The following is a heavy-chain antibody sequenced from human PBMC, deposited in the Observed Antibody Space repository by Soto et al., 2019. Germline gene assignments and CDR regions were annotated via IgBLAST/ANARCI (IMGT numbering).Heavy chain of an antibody. CDR2: IIPILGIA. CDR3: ARARYSGSYYFDYDYGMDV. V-gene: IGHV1-69*02. CDR1: GGTFSSYT. Sequence: QVQLVQSGAEVKKPGSSVKVSCKASGGTFSSYTISWVRQAPGQGLEWMGRIIPILGIANNAQKFQGRVTITTDKSTSRAYMELSSLRPEDTAVYYCARARYSGSYYFDYDYGMDVWGQGTTVTVSS. J-gene: IGHJ6*02. D-gene: IGHD1-26*01.